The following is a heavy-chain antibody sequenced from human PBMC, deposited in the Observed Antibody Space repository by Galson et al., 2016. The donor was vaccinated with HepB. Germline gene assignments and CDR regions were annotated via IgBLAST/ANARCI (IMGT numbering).Heavy chain of an antibody. CDR3: ARQPRIVVAGTFYYGMDV. CDR2: IIPIFGTT. D-gene: IGHD6-19*01. CDR1: GGTFSNYA. V-gene: IGHV1-69*13. J-gene: IGHJ6*02. Sequence: SVKVSCKASGGTFSNYAISWVRQAPGQGLEWMGGIIPIFGTTNYAQKFQGRVTITADEFTSTAYMELSSLRSEDTAVYYCARQPRIVVAGTFYYGMDVWGQGTTVTVSS.